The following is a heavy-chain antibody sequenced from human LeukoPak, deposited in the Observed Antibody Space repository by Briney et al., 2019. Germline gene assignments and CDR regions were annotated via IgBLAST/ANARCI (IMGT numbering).Heavy chain of an antibody. CDR1: GFIFNNYA. J-gene: IGHJ4*02. V-gene: IGHV3-23*01. Sequence: PGGSLRLSCAASGFIFNNYAMSWVRQVPGKGLECVSVISASGGKTYYADSVKGRFTISRDTSKTPISLQMNSLRVEDSAVYYCAKWTRTTLFRGDRARFDSWGQGTLVTVSS. CDR2: ISASGGKT. D-gene: IGHD3-10*01. CDR3: AKWTRTTLFRGDRARFDS.